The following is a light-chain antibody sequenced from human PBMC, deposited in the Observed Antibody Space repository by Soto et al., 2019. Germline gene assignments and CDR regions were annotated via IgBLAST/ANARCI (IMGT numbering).Light chain of an antibody. V-gene: IGLV2-23*02. Sequence: QSVLTQPASVSGSPGQSITISCTGTSSDVGSYNVVSWYQQYPGKAPKLIIFEVSERPSGVSNRFSGSKSGSTASLTISGLQAEDEADYYCCSYAGGITVWVFGGGTKLTVL. CDR3: CSYAGGITVWV. CDR1: SSDVGSYNV. CDR2: EVS. J-gene: IGLJ3*02.